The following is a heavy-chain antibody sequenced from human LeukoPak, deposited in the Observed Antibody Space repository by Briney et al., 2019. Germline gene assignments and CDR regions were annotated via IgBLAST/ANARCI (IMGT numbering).Heavy chain of an antibody. J-gene: IGHJ3*02. CDR1: GGSISSYY. D-gene: IGHD3-10*02. V-gene: IGHV4-4*07. CDR3: ASVRLPITIFGEDAFDI. CDR2: IYTSGST. Sequence: SETLSLTCTVSGGSISSYYWSWIRQPAGKGLEWIGRIYTSGSTNYNPSLKSRVTMSVDTSKNQFSLKLCSVTAADTAVYYCASVRLPITIFGEDAFDIWGQGTMVTVSS.